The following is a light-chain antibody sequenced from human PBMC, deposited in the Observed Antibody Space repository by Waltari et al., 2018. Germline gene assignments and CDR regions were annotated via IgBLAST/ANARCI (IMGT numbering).Light chain of an antibody. Sequence: DIVMTQSPLSLPVTPGESASFSCRSSQSLLHSNGKNYLDWYVQKPGQSPQLLICMGSNRACGVPDRFSGSGSGTDFTLEIIRVEPEDVGIYYCMQQLQTPRSFGPGTKVEIK. J-gene: IGKJ3*01. V-gene: IGKV2-28*01. CDR3: MQQLQTPRS. CDR2: MGS. CDR1: QSLLHSNGKNY.